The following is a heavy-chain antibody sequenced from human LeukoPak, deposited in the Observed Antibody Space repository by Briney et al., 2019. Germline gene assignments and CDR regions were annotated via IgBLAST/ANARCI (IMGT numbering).Heavy chain of an antibody. Sequence: GGSLRLSCAASGFTFSSYGMHWVRQAPGKGLEWVAVISYDGSNKCYADSVKGRFTISRDNSKNTLYLQMNSLRAEDTAVYYCAKDALNIVVVPAAIPDYGMDVWGQGTTVTVSS. J-gene: IGHJ6*02. CDR1: GFTFSSYG. V-gene: IGHV3-30*18. D-gene: IGHD2-2*02. CDR2: ISYDGSNK. CDR3: AKDALNIVVVPAAIPDYGMDV.